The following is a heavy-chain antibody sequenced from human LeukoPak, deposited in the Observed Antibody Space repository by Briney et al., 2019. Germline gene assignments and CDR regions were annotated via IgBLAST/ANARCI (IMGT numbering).Heavy chain of an antibody. J-gene: IGHJ6*03. CDR1: GYSFTSYW. CDR3: ARHGHCTNGVCYSNYYYYMDV. Sequence: GESLKISCKGSGYSFTSYWIGWVRQMPGKGLEWMGIIYPDDSDTRYSPSLEGQVIISVDKSISTAYLQWSSLKASDTATYYCARHGHCTNGVCYSNYYYYMDVWGKGTTVTVSS. CDR2: IYPDDSDT. D-gene: IGHD2-8*01. V-gene: IGHV5-51*01.